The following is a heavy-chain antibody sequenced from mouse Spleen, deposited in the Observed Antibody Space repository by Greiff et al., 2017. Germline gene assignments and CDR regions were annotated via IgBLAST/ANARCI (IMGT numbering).Heavy chain of an antibody. Sequence: QLKQSGPELVKPGASVKISCKASGYAFSSSWMNWVKQRPGKGLEWIGRIYPGDGDTNYNGKFKGKATLTADKSSSTAYMQLSSLTSEDSAVYFCARAYYGNYGGYAMDYWGQGTSVTVSS. CDR3: ARAYYGNYGGYAMDY. D-gene: IGHD2-10*01. J-gene: IGHJ4*01. CDR1: GYAFSSSW. CDR2: IYPGDGDT. V-gene: IGHV1-82*01.